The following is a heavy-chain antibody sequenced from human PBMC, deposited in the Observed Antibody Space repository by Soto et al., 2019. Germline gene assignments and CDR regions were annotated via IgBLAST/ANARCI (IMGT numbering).Heavy chain of an antibody. D-gene: IGHD2-2*01. CDR1: GFTVSSNY. CDR3: ARDTHITGYCSSTSCYQEYYYMDV. CDR2: IYSGGST. J-gene: IGHJ6*03. V-gene: IGHV3-66*01. Sequence: HPVGSLRLSCAASGFTVSSNYMSWIRQAPGKGLEWVSVIYSGGSTYYADSVKGRFTISRDNSKNTLYLQMNSLRAEDTAVYYCARDTHITGYCSSTSCYQEYYYMDVWGKGTTVTVSS.